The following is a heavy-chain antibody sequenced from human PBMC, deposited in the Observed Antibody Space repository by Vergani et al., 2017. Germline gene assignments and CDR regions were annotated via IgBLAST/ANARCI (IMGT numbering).Heavy chain of an antibody. J-gene: IGHJ4*02. D-gene: IGHD2-2*01. Sequence: EVQLLESGGGLVQPGGSLRLSCAASGFTFSSYAMSWVRQAPGKGLEWVSASSGSAGSTYYADSVKGRFTISRDNSKNTLYLQMNSLRAEDTAVYYCAKKGGQYQLLPSGYFDYWGQGTLVTVSS. V-gene: IGHV3-23*01. CDR2: SSGSAGST. CDR1: GFTFSSYA. CDR3: AKKGGQYQLLPSGYFDY.